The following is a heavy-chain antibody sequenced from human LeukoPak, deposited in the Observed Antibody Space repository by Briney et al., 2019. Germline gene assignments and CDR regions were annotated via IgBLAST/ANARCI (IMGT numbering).Heavy chain of an antibody. V-gene: IGHV3-7*01. J-gene: IGHJ4*01. CDR3: ATDVRSSPLGF. CDR1: GFTFSSYW. CDR2: IKQDGSAK. D-gene: IGHD6-13*01. Sequence: GGSLRLSCAASGFTFSSYWMSWVRQAPGKGLEWVANIKQDGSAKYYVDSVKGRFTISRDSSNNTLFLQMSNLRADDSGLYYCATDVRSSPLGFWGHGTLVTVSS.